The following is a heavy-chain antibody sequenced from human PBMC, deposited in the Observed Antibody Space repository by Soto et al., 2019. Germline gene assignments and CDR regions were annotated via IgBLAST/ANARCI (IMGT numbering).Heavy chain of an antibody. V-gene: IGHV3-30*18. CDR3: AKDWGTTVPLIYYYYYGMDV. Sequence: PGGSLRLSSAASGFTFSSYVMHWVRPAPGKGLEWVAVISYDGSNKYYADSVKGRFTISRDNSKNTLYLQMISLRAEDTVVYYCAKDWGTTVPLIYYYYYGMDVWGQGT. J-gene: IGHJ6*02. CDR2: ISYDGSNK. CDR1: GFTFSSYV. D-gene: IGHD4-4*01.